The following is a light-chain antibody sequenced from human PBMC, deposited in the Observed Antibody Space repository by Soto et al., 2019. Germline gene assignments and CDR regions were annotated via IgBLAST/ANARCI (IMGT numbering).Light chain of an antibody. CDR2: EVS. CDR1: SSDVGGYNY. J-gene: IGLJ1*01. Sequence: SVLTQPASVSGSPGQSITISCTGTSSDVGGYNYVSWYQQQSGKAPKLIIHEVSNRPSGVSNRFSGSKSGNTASLTISGLQAEDEADYYCDSYTSSRAYVFGIGTKVTV. CDR3: DSYTSSRAYV. V-gene: IGLV2-14*01.